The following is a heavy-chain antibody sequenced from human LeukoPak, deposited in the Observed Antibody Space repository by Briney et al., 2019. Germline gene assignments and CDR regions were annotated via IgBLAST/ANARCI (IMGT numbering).Heavy chain of an antibody. V-gene: IGHV1-69*13. J-gene: IGHJ4*02. CDR2: IIPIFGTA. D-gene: IGHD3-10*01. CDR1: GGTFSSYA. Sequence: SVKVSCKASGGTFSSYAISWVRQAPGQGLEWMGGIIPIFGTANYAQKFQGRVTITADESTSTAYMELSSLRAEDTAVYYCARDPSMVRGENTPYFDYWGQGTLVNVSS. CDR3: ARDPSMVRGENTPYFDY.